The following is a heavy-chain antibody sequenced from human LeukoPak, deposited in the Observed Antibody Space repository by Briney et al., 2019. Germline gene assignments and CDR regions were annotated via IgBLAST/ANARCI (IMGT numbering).Heavy chain of an antibody. Sequence: GASVKVSCKDSGHTFTHYDFNWVRQATGQGLEWVGWMNPNTASTAYAQNFQGRVIPTMNTSISTAYMEPRGLTSDDTAVYFCARTSYDTPWFDPWGQGTLVTVSS. V-gene: IGHV1-8*01. CDR2: MNPNTAST. D-gene: IGHD3-16*01. J-gene: IGHJ5*02. CDR3: ARTSYDTPWFDP. CDR1: GHTFTHYD.